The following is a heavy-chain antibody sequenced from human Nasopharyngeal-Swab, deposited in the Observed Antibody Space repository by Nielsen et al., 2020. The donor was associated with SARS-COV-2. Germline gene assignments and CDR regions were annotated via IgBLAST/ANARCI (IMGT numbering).Heavy chain of an antibody. D-gene: IGHD3-22*01. J-gene: IGHJ4*02. CDR2: IHNDGNT. V-gene: IGHV3-66*01. CDR1: GFIVSSTY. Sequence: GESLKISCAASGFIVSSTYMSWVRQAPRKGLEWLSVIHNDGNTYYGDSVKGKFTISRDNSKNTLYLQMNSLSAEDTALYYCVKAVGRYYDSSVYSDYWGQGTLVTVSS. CDR3: VKAVGRYYDSSVYSDY.